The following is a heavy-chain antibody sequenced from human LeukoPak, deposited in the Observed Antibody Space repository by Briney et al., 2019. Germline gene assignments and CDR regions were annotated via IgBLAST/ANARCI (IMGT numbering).Heavy chain of an antibody. V-gene: IGHV4-39*01. CDR2: IYYSGST. D-gene: IGHD3-22*01. J-gene: IGHJ3*02. CDR3: AGGSDYYDSSGYYDAFDI. CDR1: VRSISSSSHY. Sequence: SETLSLICTVSVRSISSSSHYWGWIRPPPGKGLEWIGSIYYSGSTYYNPSLKSRVTISVDTSKNQFSLKLSSVTAADTAVYYCAGGSDYYDSSGYYDAFDIWGQGTMVTVSS.